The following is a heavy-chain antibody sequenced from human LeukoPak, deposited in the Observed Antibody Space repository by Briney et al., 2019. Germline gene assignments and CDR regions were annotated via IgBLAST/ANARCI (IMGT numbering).Heavy chain of an antibody. Sequence: GGSLRLSCAVSGLTFSRYAMSWVRQAPGKGLEWVSAVSESGSGTYYADSVKGRFTISRDNSKDTLSLQMNSLRAEDTAVYYCAKDIAQGYTFGSIEQDYWGQGTLVTVSS. D-gene: IGHD5-18*01. J-gene: IGHJ4*02. CDR2: VSESGSGT. V-gene: IGHV3-23*01. CDR3: AKDIAQGYTFGSIEQDY. CDR1: GLTFSRYA.